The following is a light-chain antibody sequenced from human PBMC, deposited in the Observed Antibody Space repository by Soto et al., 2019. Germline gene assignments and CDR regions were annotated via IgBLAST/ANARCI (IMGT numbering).Light chain of an antibody. CDR2: AVT. J-gene: IGLJ1*01. V-gene: IGLV2-11*01. Sequence: QLVLTQPRSVSGSPGQSVTISCTGTSSDVGGYNYVSWFQQHPGKAPKLMIYAVTERPSGVPDRFSGSKSGNTASLTISGLQAEDEADYYCCSYAGTFTYVFGTGTKLTVL. CDR1: SSDVGGYNY. CDR3: CSYAGTFTYV.